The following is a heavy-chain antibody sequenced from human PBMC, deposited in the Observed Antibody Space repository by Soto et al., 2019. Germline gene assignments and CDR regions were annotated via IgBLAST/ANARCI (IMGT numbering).Heavy chain of an antibody. Sequence: EVQLVESGGGLVQPGGSLRLSCAASGFTFSSFWMHWVRQAPGEGLVWFSRINSDGSNTNYADSVKGRFTISRDNAKNTLYLQMNSLRAEDTAVYYCARGGVTAAMSYWGQGTLVTVSS. CDR3: ARGGVTAAMSY. J-gene: IGHJ4*02. CDR1: GFTFSSFW. V-gene: IGHV3-74*01. CDR2: INSDGSNT. D-gene: IGHD2-2*01.